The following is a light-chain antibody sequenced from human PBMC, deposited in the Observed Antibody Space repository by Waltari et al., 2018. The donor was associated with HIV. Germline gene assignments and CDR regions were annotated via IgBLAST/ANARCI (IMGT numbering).Light chain of an antibody. CDR3: SSYTTSNTPYV. V-gene: IGLV2-14*03. CDR2: DVS. J-gene: IGLJ1*01. Sequence: QSALTQPASVSGSPGQSITISFVGTSSDVGGYKYVSCYQQHPGKAPRLMIYDVSNRPSGVSNRFSGSKSGNTASLTISGLQAEDEADYYCSSYTTSNTPYVFGTGTKVTVL. CDR1: SSDVGGYKY.